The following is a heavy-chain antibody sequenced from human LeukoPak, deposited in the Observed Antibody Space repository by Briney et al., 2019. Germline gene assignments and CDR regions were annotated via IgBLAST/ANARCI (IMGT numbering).Heavy chain of an antibody. Sequence: SSGTLSLTCTVAGGSITSYYWSWIRQPAGKGLEWIGRIHTNGGTNYNPSLSSRVTLSVDTSKNQLSLKLTSVTAADTALYYCARELALAGTVTHRFDPWGQGTLVTVSS. V-gene: IGHV4-4*07. D-gene: IGHD6-19*01. CDR1: GGSITSYY. CDR3: ARELALAGTVTHRFDP. J-gene: IGHJ5*02. CDR2: IHTNGGT.